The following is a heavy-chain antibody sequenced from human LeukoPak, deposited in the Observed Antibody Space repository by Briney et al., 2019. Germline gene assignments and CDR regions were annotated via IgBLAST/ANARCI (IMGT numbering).Heavy chain of an antibody. Sequence: GGSLRLSCAASGFTFSTYWMHWVRQVPGKGLVWVSRMNSDGSSTSYADSVKGRFTISRDNARNSLFLQMNSLTVEDTAVYYCAGGEGWTFRGWGQGTLVTASS. J-gene: IGHJ4*02. D-gene: IGHD3-16*01. CDR2: MNSDGSST. CDR3: AGGEGWTFRG. V-gene: IGHV3-74*01. CDR1: GFTFSTYW.